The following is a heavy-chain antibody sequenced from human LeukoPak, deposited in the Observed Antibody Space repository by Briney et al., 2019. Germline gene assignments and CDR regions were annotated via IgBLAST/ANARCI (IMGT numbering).Heavy chain of an antibody. V-gene: IGHV4-34*01. Sequence: SETLSLTCAVYGGSFSGYYWSWIRQPPGKGLEWIGEIDHSGGTEYNPSLKSRLTISLDTSKNQFSLKLTSVTAADTAVYYCARHARDFWSGFYRGWFDPWGQGALVTVSS. J-gene: IGHJ5*01. CDR3: ARHARDFWSGFYRGWFDP. D-gene: IGHD3-3*01. CDR2: IDHSGGT. CDR1: GGSFSGYY.